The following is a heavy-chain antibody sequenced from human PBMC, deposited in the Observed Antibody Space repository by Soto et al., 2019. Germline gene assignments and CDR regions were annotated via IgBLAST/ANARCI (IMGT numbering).Heavy chain of an antibody. CDR1: GGTFSSYA. Sequence: SVKVSCKASGGTFSSYAISWVRQAPGQGLEWMGGIIPIFGTANYAQKFQGRVTITADESTSTAYMELSSLRSEDTAVYYCARERLRFYAFDIWGQGTMVTVSS. CDR3: ARERLRFYAFDI. V-gene: IGHV1-69*13. D-gene: IGHD3-3*01. CDR2: IIPIFGTA. J-gene: IGHJ3*02.